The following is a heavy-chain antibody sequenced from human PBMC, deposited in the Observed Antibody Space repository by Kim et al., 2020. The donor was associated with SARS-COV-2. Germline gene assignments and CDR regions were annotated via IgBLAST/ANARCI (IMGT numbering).Heavy chain of an antibody. CDR3: ARGWYHTS. CDR1: GGSISSYY. Sequence: SETLSLTCTVSGGSISSYYWSWIRKPPGKGLEWIGDINHRGKTKNNPSLKSRITISVDTSKYQFSLKLTYVHAADTAVYYCARGWYHTSW. CDR2: INHRGKT. J-gene: IGHJ5*01. D-gene: IGHD1-20*01. V-gene: IGHV4-34*01.